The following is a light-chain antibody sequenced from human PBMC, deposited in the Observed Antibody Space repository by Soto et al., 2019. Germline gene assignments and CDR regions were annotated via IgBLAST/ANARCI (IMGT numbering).Light chain of an antibody. V-gene: IGLV2-14*01. CDR2: DVS. CDR3: SSYTSSSTLSYV. J-gene: IGLJ1*01. CDR1: SSEVGGYNY. Sequence: QSALTQPASVSGSPGQSITISCTGTSSEVGGYNYVSWYQQHPGKAPKLMIYDVSNRPSGVSNRFSGSKSGNTASLTISGLQAEDEADYYCSSYTSSSTLSYVFATGTKVTVL.